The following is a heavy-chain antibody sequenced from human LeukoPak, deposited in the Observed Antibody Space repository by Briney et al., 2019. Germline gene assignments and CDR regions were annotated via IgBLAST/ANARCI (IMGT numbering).Heavy chain of an antibody. Sequence: GGSLRLSCAASGFTFSSYSMNWVRQAPGKGLEWVSYISSSSSTIYYADSVKGRFTISRDNAKNSLYLQMNSLRAEDTAVYYCARGYWGATKGQRPWFDYWGQGTLVTVSS. CDR1: GFTFSSYS. V-gene: IGHV3-48*04. CDR2: ISSSSSTI. D-gene: IGHD1-26*01. CDR3: ARGYWGATKGQRPWFDY. J-gene: IGHJ4*02.